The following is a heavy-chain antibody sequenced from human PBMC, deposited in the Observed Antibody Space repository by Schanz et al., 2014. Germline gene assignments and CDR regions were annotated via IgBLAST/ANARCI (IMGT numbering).Heavy chain of an antibody. J-gene: IGHJ4*02. V-gene: IGHV1-18*04. CDR2: ISGYNGNT. CDR3: VRELSGRTFDY. CDR1: GYTFRHYG. Sequence: QVQLVQSGGEVKKPGASVKVSCKASGYTFRHYGISWLRQAPGQGLEWMGYISGYNGNTNYAPKVQDRVTMTTDTSTSTAYMELRSLRSDDTAVYYCVRELSGRTFDYWGQGALVTFSS.